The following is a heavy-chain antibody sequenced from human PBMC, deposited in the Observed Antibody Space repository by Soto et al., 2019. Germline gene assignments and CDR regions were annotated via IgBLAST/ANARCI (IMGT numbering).Heavy chain of an antibody. CDR1: GYTFSRYG. J-gene: IGHJ6*02. CDR2: ISGYNGDT. D-gene: IGHD2-8*01. V-gene: IGHV1-18*01. CDR3: AKNGQPPYYYYGLDV. Sequence: QGQLVQTGGKVKKSGASVKVSCKASGYTFSRYGISWVRQAPGQGLEWMGWISGYNGDTNYAQKFQGRVTMTIDTSTTTAYTELRSLTSDDTAVYYCAKNGQPPYYYYGLDVWGQGTTVTVSS.